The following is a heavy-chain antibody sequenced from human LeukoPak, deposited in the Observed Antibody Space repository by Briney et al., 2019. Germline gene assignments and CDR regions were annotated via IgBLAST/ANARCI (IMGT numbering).Heavy chain of an antibody. CDR1: GGSISSYY. Sequence: SETLSLTCTVSGGSISSYYWSWIRQRPGKGLEGIGYIYYSGSTKYNHSLKSRVTISVDTSKSQFSLKLTSVTAADTAVYYCARLGIGVVPSAMLGDYYFDYWGQGTLVTVSS. CDR3: ARLGIGVVPSAMLGDYYFDY. J-gene: IGHJ4*02. CDR2: IYYSGST. V-gene: IGHV4-59*08. D-gene: IGHD2-2*01.